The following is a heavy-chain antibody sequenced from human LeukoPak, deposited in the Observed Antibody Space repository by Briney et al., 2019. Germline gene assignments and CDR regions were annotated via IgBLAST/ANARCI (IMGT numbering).Heavy chain of an antibody. V-gene: IGHV4-59*08. J-gene: IGHJ3*02. CDR3: ARLLDYGGNSVAFDI. D-gene: IGHD4-23*01. Sequence: SETLSLTCSVSGTSVSTNYWSWIRQPPGKGLEWLGCIFCSGGTNYKPSLKSRITISVDTSKNQLSLRLSSVTAADTAVYYCARLLDYGGNSVAFDIWGQGTMVTVSS. CDR2: IFCSGGT. CDR1: GTSVSTNY.